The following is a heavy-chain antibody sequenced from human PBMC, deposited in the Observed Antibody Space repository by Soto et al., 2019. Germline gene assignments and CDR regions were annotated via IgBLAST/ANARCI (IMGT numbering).Heavy chain of an antibody. CDR1: GFTFSSYA. Sequence: EVQLLESGGGLVQPGGSLRLSCAASGFTFSSYAMSWVRQAPGKGLEWVSAISGSGGSTYYADSVKGRFTISRDNSKNTLYLQMNSLRAEDTAVYYCAKDRYYYGSGSYYGGLYFDYWGQGTLVTVSS. CDR3: AKDRYYYGSGSYYGGLYFDY. D-gene: IGHD3-10*01. J-gene: IGHJ4*02. CDR2: ISGSGGST. V-gene: IGHV3-23*01.